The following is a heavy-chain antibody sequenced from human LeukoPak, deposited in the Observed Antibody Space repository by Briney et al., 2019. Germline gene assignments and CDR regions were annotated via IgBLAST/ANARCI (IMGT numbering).Heavy chain of an antibody. CDR1: GFTFSSYG. D-gene: IGHD3-3*01. Sequence: GGSLRLSCAASGFTFSSYGMRWVRQAPGKGLEWVAVIWYDGSNKYYADSVKGRFTISRDNSKNTLYLQMNSLRAEDTAVYYCARSLFDYDFWSAHGYWGQGTLVTVSS. CDR2: IWYDGSNK. V-gene: IGHV3-33*01. CDR3: ARSLFDYDFWSAHGY. J-gene: IGHJ4*02.